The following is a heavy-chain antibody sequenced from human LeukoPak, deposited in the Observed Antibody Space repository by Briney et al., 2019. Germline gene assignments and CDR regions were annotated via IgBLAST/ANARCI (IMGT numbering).Heavy chain of an antibody. Sequence: SETLSLTCTVSGGYIGIYYWSWIRQSAGKGLEWIGRIHTSENTDYNPSLKSRVTMSVDMSTSQFSLRLTSVTAADTAVYYCAREGDYGDYSKSFYYMDVWGKGTTVTVSS. CDR1: GGYIGIYY. V-gene: IGHV4-4*07. J-gene: IGHJ6*03. D-gene: IGHD4-17*01. CDR2: IHTSENT. CDR3: AREGDYGDYSKSFYYMDV.